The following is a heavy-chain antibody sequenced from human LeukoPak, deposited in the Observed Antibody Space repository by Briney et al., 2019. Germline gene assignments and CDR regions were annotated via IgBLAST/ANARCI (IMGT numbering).Heavy chain of an antibody. CDR1: GGXISSYY. J-gene: IGHJ4*02. CDR3: ARDPGYSSGPPRIFDY. D-gene: IGHD6-19*01. CDR2: IYTSGNT. Sequence: SETLSLTCTVSGGXISSYYCNWIRQPAGRGLEWIGRIYTSGNTNYNPSLKSRVTMSVDTSKNQFSLKLSSVTAADTAVYYCARDPGYSSGPPRIFDYWGQGTLVTVSS. V-gene: IGHV4-4*07.